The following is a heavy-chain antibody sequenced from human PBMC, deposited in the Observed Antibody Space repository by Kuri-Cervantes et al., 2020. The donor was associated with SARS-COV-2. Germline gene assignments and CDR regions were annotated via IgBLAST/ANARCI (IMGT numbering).Heavy chain of an antibody. CDR2: ISSSSSYI. CDR3: ARDGLGGDVHYYDILTGYYPYYMDV. V-gene: IGHV3-21*01. D-gene: IGHD3-9*01. CDR1: GFTFSSYS. Sequence: GSLRLSCAASGFTFSSYSMNWVRQAPGKGLEWVSSISSSSSYIYYADSVKGRFTISRDNAKNSLYLQMNSLRAEDTAVYYCARDGLGGDVHYYDILTGYYPYYMDVWGKGTTVTVSS. J-gene: IGHJ6*03.